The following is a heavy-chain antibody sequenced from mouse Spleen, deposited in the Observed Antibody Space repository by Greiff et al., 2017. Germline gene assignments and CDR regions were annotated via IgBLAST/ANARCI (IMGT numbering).Heavy chain of an antibody. CDR1: GFTIKNTY. V-gene: IGHV14-3*01. CDR2: IDPANGNT. Sequence: EVQLQQSVAELVRPGASVKLSCTASGFTIKNTYMHWVKQRPEQGLEWIGRIDPANGNTKYAPKFQGKATITADSSSNTAYLQLSSLTSEDTAIYYCARGDYSKGFAYWGQGTLVTGSA. J-gene: IGHJ3*01. D-gene: IGHD2-5*01. CDR3: ARGDYSKGFAY.